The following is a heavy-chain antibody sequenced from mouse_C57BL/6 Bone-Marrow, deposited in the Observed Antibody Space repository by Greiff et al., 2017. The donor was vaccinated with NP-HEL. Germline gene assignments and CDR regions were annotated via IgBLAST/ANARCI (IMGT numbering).Heavy chain of an antibody. Sequence: EVQLQQSGPELVKPGASVKMSCKASGYTFTDYNMHWVKQSHGKSLEWIGYINPNNGGTSYNQKFKGKSTLTVNKSSSTAYMELLSLTSEVSAVYYCASYYYDPIAYWGQGTLVTVSA. CDR2: INPNNGGT. V-gene: IGHV1-22*01. J-gene: IGHJ3*01. CDR1: GYTFTDYN. CDR3: ASYYYDPIAY. D-gene: IGHD2-4*01.